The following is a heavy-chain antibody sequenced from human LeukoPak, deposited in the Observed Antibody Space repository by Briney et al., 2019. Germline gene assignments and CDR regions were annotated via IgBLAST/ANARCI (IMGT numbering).Heavy chain of an antibody. V-gene: IGHV1-8*01. CDR1: GYTFTSYD. Sequence: ASVKVSCKASGYTFTSYDINWVRQATGQGLEWMGWMNPNSGNTGYAQKFQGRVTVTRNTSISTAYMELSSLRSEDTAVYYCARELTAADDAFDIWGQGTMVTVSS. D-gene: IGHD6-13*01. CDR2: MNPNSGNT. J-gene: IGHJ3*02. CDR3: ARELTAADDAFDI.